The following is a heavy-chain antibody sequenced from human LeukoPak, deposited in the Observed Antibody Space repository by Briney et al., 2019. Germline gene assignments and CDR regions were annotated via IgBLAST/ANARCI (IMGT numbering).Heavy chain of an antibody. D-gene: IGHD2-15*01. CDR2: IYYSGST. J-gene: IGHJ2*01. V-gene: IGHV4-59*08. CDR1: GGSLSGHF. Sequence: SETLSLTCSVSGGSLSGHFWSWIRQPPGKGLEWIGYIYYSGSTNHNPSLKSRVTISVDTSKNQFSLKLSSVTAADTAVYYCARHASTPWYFDLWGRGTLVTVSS. CDR3: ARHASTPWYFDL.